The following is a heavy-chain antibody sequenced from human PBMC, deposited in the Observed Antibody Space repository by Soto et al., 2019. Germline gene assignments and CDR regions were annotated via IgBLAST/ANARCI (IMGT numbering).Heavy chain of an antibody. Sequence: ASVKVSCKASGYTFTSYGISWVRQAPGQGLEWMGWISAYNGNTNYAQKLQGRVTMTTDTSTSTAYMELRSLRSDDTAVYYCARLCYYDSSGNMFYPCGQGSLVTVSS. CDR1: GYTFTSYG. CDR2: ISAYNGNT. D-gene: IGHD3-22*01. V-gene: IGHV1-18*01. J-gene: IGHJ5*02. CDR3: ARLCYYDSSGNMFYP.